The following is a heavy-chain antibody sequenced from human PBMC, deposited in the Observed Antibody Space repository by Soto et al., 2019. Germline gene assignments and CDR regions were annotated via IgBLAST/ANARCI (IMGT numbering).Heavy chain of an antibody. CDR3: AKTDGYEVEY. Sequence: PXESLNISCKGSGYSFVSYWIALVRQMPGKGLEWMGSIYPGDSDTTYSPSIQGQVTISADKSSTTVYLQWNTLKASDTAMYYCAKTDGYEVEYWGQGTQVTVSS. CDR1: GYSFVSYW. D-gene: IGHD5-18*01. V-gene: IGHV5-51*01. J-gene: IGHJ4*02. CDR2: IYPGDSDT.